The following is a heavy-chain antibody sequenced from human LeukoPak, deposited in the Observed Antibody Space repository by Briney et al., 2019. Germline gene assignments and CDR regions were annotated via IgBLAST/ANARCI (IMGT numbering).Heavy chain of an antibody. J-gene: IGHJ4*02. CDR1: GYTFTGYY. D-gene: IGHD3-22*01. Sequence: ASVKVSCKASGYTFTGYYMHWARQAPGQGLEWMGWINPNSGGTNYAQKFRGRVTMTRDTSISTAYMELSRLRSDDTAVYYCARGGYYDSSHFDYWGQGTLVTVSS. CDR2: INPNSGGT. V-gene: IGHV1-2*02. CDR3: ARGGYYDSSHFDY.